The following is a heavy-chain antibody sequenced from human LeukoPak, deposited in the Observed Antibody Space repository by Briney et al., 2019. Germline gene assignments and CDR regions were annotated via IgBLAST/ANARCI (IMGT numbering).Heavy chain of an antibody. CDR3: ARGNSSTSPGVFDY. Sequence: SQTLSLTCAISGDSVSSNSAVWHWIRQSPSRGPEWLGRTYYRPKGYNDYAVSVKSRITINPDTSKNQFSLQLNSVTPEDTAVYYCARGNSSTSPGVFDYWGQGTLVTVSS. CDR2: TYYRPKGYN. J-gene: IGHJ4*02. D-gene: IGHD6-13*01. CDR1: GDSVSSNSAV. V-gene: IGHV6-1*01.